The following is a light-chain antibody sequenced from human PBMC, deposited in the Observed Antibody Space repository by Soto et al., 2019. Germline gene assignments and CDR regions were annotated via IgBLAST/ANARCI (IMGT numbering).Light chain of an antibody. CDR1: SGHSSYI. Sequence: QLVLTQSSSASASLGSSVKLTCTLSSGHSSYIIAWHQQQPGKAPRYLMKLEGSGSYNKGSGVPDRFSGSSSGADRYLTXPNLQFEDEADYYCETWDSNTRVFGGGTKLTVL. CDR2: LEGSGSY. J-gene: IGLJ3*02. V-gene: IGLV4-60*02. CDR3: ETWDSNTRV.